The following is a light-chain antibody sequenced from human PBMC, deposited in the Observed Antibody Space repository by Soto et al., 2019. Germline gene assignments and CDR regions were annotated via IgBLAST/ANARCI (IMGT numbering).Light chain of an antibody. CDR2: EVS. J-gene: IGLJ1*01. CDR1: SSDVGSDNL. CDR3: CSYAGSITYV. Sequence: QSALTQPASVSGSPGQSITISCTGTSSDVGSDNLVSWYQQHPGKAPKFIIYEVSQRPAGVSYRFSGSKSDNTAYLTISGLQAEDEADYYCCSYAGSITYVFGTGTKLTVL. V-gene: IGLV2-23*02.